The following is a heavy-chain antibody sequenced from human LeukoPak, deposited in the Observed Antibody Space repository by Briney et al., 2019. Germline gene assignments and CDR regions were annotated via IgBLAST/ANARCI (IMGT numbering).Heavy chain of an antibody. CDR3: ARGIRWEGRVRYAFDI. D-gene: IGHD1-26*01. CDR2: IYYSGRT. Sequence: SETLSLTCTVSGGSISSSSYYWGWIRQPPGKGLEWIGYIYYSGRTYYNPSLKSRVTISVDTSKNQFSLKLSSVTAADTAVYYCARGIRWEGRVRYAFDIWGQGTMVTVSS. V-gene: IGHV4-39*07. CDR1: GGSISSSSYY. J-gene: IGHJ3*02.